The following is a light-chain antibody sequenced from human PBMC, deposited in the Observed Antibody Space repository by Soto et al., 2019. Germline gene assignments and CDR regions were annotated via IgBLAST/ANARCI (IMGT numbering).Light chain of an antibody. J-gene: IGLJ1*01. CDR3: SSFTSSSTYV. V-gene: IGLV2-14*01. Sequence: QSVLTQPASVSGSPGQSIAISCTGTSSDVGGYNYVSWYQQHPGTAPKLIIYDVTNRPSGVSDRFSGSKSGNTASLTISGLQAEDEADYYCSSFTSSSTYVFGSGTKLTVL. CDR2: DVT. CDR1: SSDVGGYNY.